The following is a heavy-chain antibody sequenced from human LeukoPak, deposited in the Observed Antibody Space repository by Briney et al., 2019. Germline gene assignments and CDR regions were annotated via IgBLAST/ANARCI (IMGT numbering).Heavy chain of an antibody. CDR1: GFTFSNYW. CDR2: IKQGGSEK. Sequence: TGGSLRLSCAASGFTFSNYWMTWVRQAPGKGLEWVASIKQGGSEKYYVDSVKGRFTISRDNAKTSLYLQMNSLRAEDTAVYYCARVYDFHYYYYMDVWGKGTTVTVSS. D-gene: IGHD3-3*01. J-gene: IGHJ6*03. CDR3: ARVYDFHYYYYMDV. V-gene: IGHV3-7*01.